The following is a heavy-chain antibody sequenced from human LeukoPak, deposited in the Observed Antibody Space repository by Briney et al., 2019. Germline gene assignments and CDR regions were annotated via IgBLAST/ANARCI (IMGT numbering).Heavy chain of an antibody. CDR1: GFTFSSYS. D-gene: IGHD6-6*01. Sequence: GGSLRLSCAASGFTFSSYSVNWVRQAPGKGLEWVSSISSSSSYIYYADSVKGRFTISRDNAKSSLYLQMNSLRAEDTAVYYCARGGAARLDYWGQGTLVTVSS. J-gene: IGHJ4*02. CDR2: ISSSSSYI. V-gene: IGHV3-21*01. CDR3: ARGGAARLDY.